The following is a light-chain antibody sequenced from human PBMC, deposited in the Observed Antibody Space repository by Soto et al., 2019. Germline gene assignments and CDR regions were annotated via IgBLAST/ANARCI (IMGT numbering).Light chain of an antibody. J-gene: IGLJ2*01. CDR2: DVS. CDR3: SSYTSDTTRDVV. Sequence: QSALTQPASVSGSPGQSITISCTGTSSDVGGYDYVSWYQQHPGKAPKLIIYDVSNRPSGVFNRFSGSKSGNTASLTISALQAEDEAVYYCSSYTSDTTRDVVFGGGTKLTVL. CDR1: SSDVGGYDY. V-gene: IGLV2-14*03.